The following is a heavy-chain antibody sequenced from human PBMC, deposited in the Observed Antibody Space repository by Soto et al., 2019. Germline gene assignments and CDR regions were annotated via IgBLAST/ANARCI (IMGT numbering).Heavy chain of an antibody. D-gene: IGHD2-21*01. CDR1: GFSFSDSG. Sequence: EVRLVESGGGLVQPGGSLRLSCAASGFSFSDSGIHWVRQASGKGLEWVGRIRRKTNNYATAYAASVEGRFSISRDDSKNPAFLQLHSLKTEDTAVYYCTSLPYYMDVWGKGTTVTVSS. V-gene: IGHV3-73*01. CDR3: TSLPYYMDV. CDR2: IRRKTNNYAT. J-gene: IGHJ6*04.